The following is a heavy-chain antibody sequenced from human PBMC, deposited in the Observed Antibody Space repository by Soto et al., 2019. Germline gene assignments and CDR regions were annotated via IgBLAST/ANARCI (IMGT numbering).Heavy chain of an antibody. J-gene: IGHJ6*02. CDR2: INSDGSST. CDR3: ARDPPYYDFWSGPLGRYGMDV. V-gene: IGHV3-74*01. CDR1: GFTFSSYW. Sequence: GSLRLSCAASGFTFSSYWMHWVRPTPVNWLLFVSRINSDGSSTSYADSVKGRFTISRDNAKNTLYLQMNSLRAEDTAVYYCARDPPYYDFWSGPLGRYGMDVWGQGTTVTVSS. D-gene: IGHD3-3*01.